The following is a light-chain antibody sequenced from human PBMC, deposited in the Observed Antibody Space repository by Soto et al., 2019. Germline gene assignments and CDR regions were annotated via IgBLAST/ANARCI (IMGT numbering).Light chain of an antibody. CDR3: EQYGSSPRT. V-gene: IGKV3-20*01. CDR2: AAS. Sequence: EIVLTQSPGTLSLSPGERATLSCRASQSVSSYYLAWYQQKPGQAPRLLIYAASSRATGIPDRFSGGGSGTDFTLTISRLEPEDSAVYYCEQYGSSPRTFGQGTKVDI. J-gene: IGKJ1*01. CDR1: QSVSSYY.